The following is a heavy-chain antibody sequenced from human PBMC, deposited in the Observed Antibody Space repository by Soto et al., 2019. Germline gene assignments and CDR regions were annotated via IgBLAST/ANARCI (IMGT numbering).Heavy chain of an antibody. CDR3: ARHPLLDESSGYYYGDY. D-gene: IGHD3-22*01. CDR1: GGSISSSSYY. J-gene: IGHJ4*02. V-gene: IGHV4-39*01. CDR2: IYYSGST. Sequence: PSETLSLTCTVSGGSISSSSYYWGWIRQPPGKGLEWIGSIYYSGSTYYNPSLKSRVTISVDTSKNQFSLKLSSVTAADTAVYYCARHPLLDESSGYYYGDYWGQGTLVTVSS.